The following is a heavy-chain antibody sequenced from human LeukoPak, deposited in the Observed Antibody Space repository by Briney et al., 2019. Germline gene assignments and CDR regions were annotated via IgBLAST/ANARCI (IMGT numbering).Heavy chain of an antibody. D-gene: IGHD2-2*01. CDR1: GGSFSGYY. CDR3: ARRRYCSSTSCYPAKLYGDYGRKAFDI. CDR2: INHSGST. Sequence: PSETLSLTCAVYGGSFSGYYWSWIRQPLGKGLEWIGEINHSGSTNYNPSLKSRVTISVDTSKNQFSLKLSSVTAADTAVYYCARRRYCSSTSCYPAKLYGDYGRKAFDIWGQGTMVTVSS. J-gene: IGHJ3*02. V-gene: IGHV4-34*01.